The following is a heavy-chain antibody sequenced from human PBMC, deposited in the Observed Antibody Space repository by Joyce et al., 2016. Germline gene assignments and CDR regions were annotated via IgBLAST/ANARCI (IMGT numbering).Heavy chain of an antibody. CDR2: IYPGDSDT. D-gene: IGHD3-10*01. J-gene: IGHJ4*02. CDR3: ARTMDYYGSGSYGWYFDY. V-gene: IGHV5-51*01. Sequence: EVQLVQSGAEVKKPGESLRISCKGSGYSFTSYWIGWVRQMPGKGLEWMVIIYPGDSDTRYSPSFQGQVTISADKSIRTAYLQWSSLKASDTAMYYCARTMDYYGSGSYGWYFDYWGQGTLVTVSS. CDR1: GYSFTSYW.